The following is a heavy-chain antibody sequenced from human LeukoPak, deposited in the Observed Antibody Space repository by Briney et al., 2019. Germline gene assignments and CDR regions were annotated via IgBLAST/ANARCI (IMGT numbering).Heavy chain of an antibody. CDR1: GFTFSSYG. CDR2: ISGSGGRT. CDR3: AKRGGMYPAYYFDH. J-gene: IGHJ4*02. Sequence: GGPLRLSCAASGFTFSSYGMSWVRQAPGKGLEWVSAISGSGGRTYYADSEKGRYTIYRDNSKHTLYLQMNSLSAEDTAVYYCAKRGGMYPAYYFDHWGQGTLVTVSS. V-gene: IGHV3-23*01. D-gene: IGHD3-16*01.